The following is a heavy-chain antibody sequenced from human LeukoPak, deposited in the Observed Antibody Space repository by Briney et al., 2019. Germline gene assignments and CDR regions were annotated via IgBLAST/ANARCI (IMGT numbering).Heavy chain of an antibody. CDR1: GESFSGYY. D-gene: IGHD6-13*01. Sequence: SETLSLTCAVYGESFSGYYWSWIRQPPGKGLEWIGEINHSGSTNYNPSLKSRVTISVDTSKNQFSLKLSSVTAADTAVYYCAGIAAGFNWFDPRGQGTLVTVSS. J-gene: IGHJ5*02. V-gene: IGHV4-34*01. CDR3: AGIAAGFNWFDP. CDR2: INHSGST.